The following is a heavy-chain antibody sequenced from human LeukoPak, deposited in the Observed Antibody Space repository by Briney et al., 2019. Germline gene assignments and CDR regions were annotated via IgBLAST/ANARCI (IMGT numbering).Heavy chain of an antibody. CDR1: GFTFSDYS. CDR2: IGIDSGNT. CDR3: ARDYKYGFDN. Sequence: PGGSLRLSCAASGFTFSDYSMNWVRQAPGKGLEWISYIGIDSGNTNYADSVKGRFTISGDKAKNSLYLQMNSLRVEDTAVYYCARDYKYGFDNWGQGTLVTVSS. J-gene: IGHJ4*02. V-gene: IGHV3-48*01. D-gene: IGHD5-24*01.